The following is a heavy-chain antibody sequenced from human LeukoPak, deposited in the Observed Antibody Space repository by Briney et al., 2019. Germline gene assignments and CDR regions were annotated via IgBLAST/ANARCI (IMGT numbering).Heavy chain of an antibody. CDR1: GFIVSSYY. J-gene: IGHJ4*02. V-gene: IGHV3-66*01. CDR3: ARDLETVRGVIPY. Sequence: QPGGSLRLSCAASGFIVSSYYMSWVRQAPGKGLESVSVIYTGGTTYYADSVKGGFTISRDNSKDTLYLQMNSLRAEDTAVYYCARDLETVRGVIPYWGQGTLVTVSS. CDR2: IYTGGTT. D-gene: IGHD3-10*01.